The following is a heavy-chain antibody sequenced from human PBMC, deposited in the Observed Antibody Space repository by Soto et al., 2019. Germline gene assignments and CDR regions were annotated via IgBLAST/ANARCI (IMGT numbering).Heavy chain of an antibody. D-gene: IGHD2-2*01. CDR1: GGSISRYY. CDR3: ARVQSTSWGYYYAVDV. CDR2: ISYSGST. Sequence: QVQLQESGPGLVKPSETLSLTCRISGGSISRYYWNWIRQAPGKGLEWIGFISYSGSTNYNPALTSRVTISVDTSKDQFSLRLNSVTAADTAVYYCARVQSTSWGYYYAVDVWGQGTTVTVSS. J-gene: IGHJ6*01. V-gene: IGHV4-59*01.